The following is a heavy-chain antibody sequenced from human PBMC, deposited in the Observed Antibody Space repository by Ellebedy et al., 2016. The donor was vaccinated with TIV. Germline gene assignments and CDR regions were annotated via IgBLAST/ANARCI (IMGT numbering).Heavy chain of an antibody. CDR2: IYSSGGT. V-gene: IGHV4-59*01. CDR3: AREEGGYTHGYGAFDL. D-gene: IGHD5-18*01. Sequence: MPSETLSLTCSVSGGSIISFYWSWIRQPPGKGLEWLGYIYSSGGTNYNPSLRSRVTISIDTSKNQFSLRLASVTAADTAMYYCAREEGGYTHGYGAFDLWGQGTMVTVSS. J-gene: IGHJ3*01. CDR1: GGSIISFY.